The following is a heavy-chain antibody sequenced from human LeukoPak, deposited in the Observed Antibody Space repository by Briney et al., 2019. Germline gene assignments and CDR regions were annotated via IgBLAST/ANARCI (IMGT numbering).Heavy chain of an antibody. CDR3: AKGRSTYYYDSSGPNWFDP. CDR2: ISGSGGST. Sequence: GGSLRLSCAASGFTFSSYAMSWVRQAPGKGLEWVSTISGSGGSTYYADSVKGRFTISRDNPKNTLYLQMNSLRAEDTAVYYCAKGRSTYYYDSSGPNWFDPWGQGTLVTVSS. V-gene: IGHV3-23*01. CDR1: GFTFSSYA. D-gene: IGHD3-22*01. J-gene: IGHJ5*02.